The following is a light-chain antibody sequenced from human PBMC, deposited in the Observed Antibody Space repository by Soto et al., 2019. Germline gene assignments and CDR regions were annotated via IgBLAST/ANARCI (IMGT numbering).Light chain of an antibody. CDR3: QHANSFPLT. CDR1: QGISSW. J-gene: IGKJ4*01. Sequence: DIPMTQSPSSVSASVGDRVTITCRASQGISSWLVWYQQKPGRAPKLLIYTASTLQSGVPSRLSGSGSGTDFTLTISSLQPEDRATYYCQHANSFPLTFGGGTKVEI. CDR2: TAS. V-gene: IGKV1-12*01.